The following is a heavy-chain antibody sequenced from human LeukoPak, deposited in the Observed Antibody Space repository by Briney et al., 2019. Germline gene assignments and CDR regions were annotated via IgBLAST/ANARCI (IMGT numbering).Heavy chain of an antibody. V-gene: IGHV3-30*02. Sequence: PGGSLRLSCATSGFTFSSYGMHWVRQAPGKGLEWVTFIRYDGTNQYYADSVKGRFTISRDNSKNTLYLQMNSLRAEDTAVYYCAKDASSWYPPYFDYWGQGTLVTVSS. CDR1: GFTFSSYG. D-gene: IGHD6-13*01. CDR3: AKDASSWYPPYFDY. J-gene: IGHJ4*02. CDR2: IRYDGTNQ.